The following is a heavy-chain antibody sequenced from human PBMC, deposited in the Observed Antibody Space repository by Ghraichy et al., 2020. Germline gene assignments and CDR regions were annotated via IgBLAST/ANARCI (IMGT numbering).Heavy chain of an antibody. CDR2: IKPDGSVK. CDR3: AGSLGYMVRAY. V-gene: IGHV3-7*03. J-gene: IGHJ4*02. CDR1: GFTFNTYW. D-gene: IGHD3-10*01. Sequence: GGSLRLSCGATGFTFNTYWMSWLRQAPGKGLEWVANIKPDGSVKNYVDSVKGRFTISRDNADNSLYLQMNSLRVEDTAVYYCAGSLGYMVRAYWGQGTPGTVSS.